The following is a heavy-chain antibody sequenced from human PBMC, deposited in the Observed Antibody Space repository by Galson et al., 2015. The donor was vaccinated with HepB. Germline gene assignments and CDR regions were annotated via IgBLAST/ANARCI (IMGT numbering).Heavy chain of an antibody. CDR3: ARDPQYSRSSGWYFDL. J-gene: IGHJ2*01. V-gene: IGHV1-2*04. Sequence: SVKVSCKASGYTFTGYYMHWVRQAPGQGLEWMGWINPNSGGTNYAQKFQGWVTMTRDTSISTAYMDLSRLRSDDAALYYCARDPQYSRSSGWYFDLWGRGTLVTVS. CDR2: INPNSGGT. D-gene: IGHD6-6*01. CDR1: GYTFTGYY.